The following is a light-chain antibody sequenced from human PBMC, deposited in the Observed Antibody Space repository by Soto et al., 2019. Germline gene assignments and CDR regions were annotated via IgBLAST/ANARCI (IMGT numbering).Light chain of an antibody. J-gene: IGKJ2*01. V-gene: IGKV3-15*01. Sequence: EIVMTQSPATLSVSPGERATLSCRASQSVSSNLAWYQQKPGQAPSLLIYGASTRATGIPARFSGSGSGTEFALTISGLESEDVAVCCCYQYNDWPYTFGQGTKLPIQ. CDR1: QSVSSN. CDR3: YQYNDWPYT. CDR2: GAS.